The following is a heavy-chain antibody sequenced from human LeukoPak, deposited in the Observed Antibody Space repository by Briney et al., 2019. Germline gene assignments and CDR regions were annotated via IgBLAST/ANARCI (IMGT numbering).Heavy chain of an antibody. V-gene: IGHV3-30*02. D-gene: IGHD1-26*01. CDR1: GFTFSSYG. CDR3: ARDTGSKTRYFDY. J-gene: IGHJ4*02. CDR2: IRYDGSNK. Sequence: AGGSLRLSCAASGFTFSSYGMHWVRQAPGKGLEWVAFIRYDGSNKYYADSVKGRFTISRDNAKNSLYLQMNSLRAEDTAVYYCARDTGSKTRYFDYWGQGTLVTVSS.